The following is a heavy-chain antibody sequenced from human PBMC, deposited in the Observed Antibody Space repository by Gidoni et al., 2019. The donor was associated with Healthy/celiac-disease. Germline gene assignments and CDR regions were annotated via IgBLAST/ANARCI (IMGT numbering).Heavy chain of an antibody. CDR2: ISGSGGST. D-gene: IGHD5-18*01. Sequence: EVQLLESGGGLVQPGGSLRLSCAASGFSFSSYAMSWVRQAPGKGLEWVSAISGSGGSTYYADSVKGRFTISRDNSKNTLYLQMNSLRAEDTAVYYCAKDRNVGSYGYYWGQGTLVTVSS. V-gene: IGHV3-23*01. CDR3: AKDRNVGSYGYY. CDR1: GFSFSSYA. J-gene: IGHJ4*02.